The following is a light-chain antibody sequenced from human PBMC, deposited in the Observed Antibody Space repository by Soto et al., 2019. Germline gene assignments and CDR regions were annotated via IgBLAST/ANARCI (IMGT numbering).Light chain of an antibody. CDR3: AAWDDSLRAWV. CDR1: SSNIGRDY. CDR2: TNN. J-gene: IGLJ3*02. V-gene: IGLV1-47*02. Sequence: QSVLTQPPSASGTPGQRVTISCSGSSSNIGRDYVYWFQQLPGTAPKLLIYTNNQRPSGVPDRFSGSKSGTSASLAIIGLRSEDEADYCCAAWDDSLRAWVFGGGPKLTVL.